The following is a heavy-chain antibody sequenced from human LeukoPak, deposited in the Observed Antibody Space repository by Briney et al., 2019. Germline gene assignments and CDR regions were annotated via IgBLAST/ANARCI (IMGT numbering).Heavy chain of an antibody. D-gene: IGHD6-19*01. CDR1: GFTFSSYA. CDR2: ISYDGSNK. V-gene: IGHV3-30*04. Sequence: PGRSLRLSCAASGFTFSSYAMHWVRQAPGKGLEWAAVISYDGSNKYYADSVKGRFTISRDNSKNTLYLQMNSLRAEDTAVYYCARGGKQWLVRYYYYGMDVWGKGTTVTVSS. CDR3: ARGGKQWLVRYYYYGMDV. J-gene: IGHJ6*04.